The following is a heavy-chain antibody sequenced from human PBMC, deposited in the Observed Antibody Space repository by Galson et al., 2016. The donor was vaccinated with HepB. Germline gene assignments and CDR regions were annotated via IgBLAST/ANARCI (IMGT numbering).Heavy chain of an antibody. Sequence: QSGAEVKKPGESLMISCKASGYRFTSYWIGWVRQMPGKGLEWVGIIYPGDSDTRYSPSFQGQVTISADKSINTAYLQWSSLKASDTAMYYCARGGWELRIGVEPFDYWGQGTLVTVSS. J-gene: IGHJ4*02. CDR3: ARGGWELRIGVEPFDY. CDR1: GYRFTSYW. CDR2: IYPGDSDT. D-gene: IGHD1-26*01. V-gene: IGHV5-51*01.